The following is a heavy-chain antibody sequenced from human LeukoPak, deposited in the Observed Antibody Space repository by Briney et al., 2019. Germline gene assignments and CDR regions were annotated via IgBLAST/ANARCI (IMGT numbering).Heavy chain of an antibody. V-gene: IGHV3-53*01. CDR2: IYSGGST. CDR1: GFTVSSNY. J-gene: IGHJ4*02. Sequence: GGPLRLSCAASGFTVSSNYMSRVRQAPGKGLEWVSVIYSGGSTYYADSVKGRFTIARDNSKNTLYLQMNSLRAEDTAVYYCAREGQQLGFDYWGQGTLVTVSS. CDR3: AREGQQLGFDY. D-gene: IGHD6-13*01.